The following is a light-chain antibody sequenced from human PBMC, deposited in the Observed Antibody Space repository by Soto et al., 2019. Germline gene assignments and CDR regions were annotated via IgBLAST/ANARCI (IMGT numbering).Light chain of an antibody. CDR3: AAWDDSLNGPV. J-gene: IGLJ2*01. CDR2: SDN. Sequence: QSVLTQPPSVSGTPGQRVTISCSGSSANIGSTSVSWYQQLPGVAPKLLIDSDNQRPSGVPDRFSGSKSGTSASLAISGLQAEDDADYYCAAWDDSLNGPVFGGGTKLTVL. CDR1: SANIGSTS. V-gene: IGLV1-44*01.